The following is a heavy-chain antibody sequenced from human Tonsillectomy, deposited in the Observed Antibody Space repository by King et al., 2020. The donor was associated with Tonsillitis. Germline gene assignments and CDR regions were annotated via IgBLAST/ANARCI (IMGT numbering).Heavy chain of an antibody. CDR3: ARGFWEGISLLCDP. CDR2: INPNSGGT. CDR1: GYTFSGYY. J-gene: IGHJ5*02. V-gene: IGHV1-2*02. D-gene: IGHD1-26*01. Sequence: VQLVESGAEVKKPGASVKVFCKASGYTFSGYYMHWVRQAPGQGLEWMGWINPNSGGTNYAQKFQGRVTMTRDTSISTAYMELSRLRSDDTAVYYCARGFWEGISLLCDPWGQGTLVTVSS.